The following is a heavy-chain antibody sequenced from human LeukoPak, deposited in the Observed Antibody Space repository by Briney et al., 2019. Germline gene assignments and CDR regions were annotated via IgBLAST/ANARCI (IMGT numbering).Heavy chain of an antibody. CDR3: ARNGIFGVASGVGMDV. CDR2: IIPILGIA. CDR1: GGTFSSYT. Sequence: ASVKVSCKASGGTFSSYTISWVRQAPGQGLEWMGRIIPILGIANYAQKFQGGVTITADKSTSTAYMELSSLRSEDTAVYYCARNGIFGVASGVGMDVWGQGTTVTVSS. J-gene: IGHJ6*02. D-gene: IGHD3-3*01. V-gene: IGHV1-69*02.